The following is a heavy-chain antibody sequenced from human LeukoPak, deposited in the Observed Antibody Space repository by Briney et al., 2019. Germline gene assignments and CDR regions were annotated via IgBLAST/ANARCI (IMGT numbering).Heavy chain of an antibody. CDR2: IYRGGST. V-gene: IGHV3-66*01. D-gene: IGHD6-19*01. CDR3: ARDSIAVAGTYFQH. Sequence: GGSLRLSCAASGFTVGSNYMSWVRQAPGKGLEWVSAIYRGGSTYYPDSVKGRFTISRDNSKNTLYLQMNSLRAEDTAVYYCARDSIAVAGTYFQHWGQGILVTVSS. J-gene: IGHJ1*01. CDR1: GFTVGSNY.